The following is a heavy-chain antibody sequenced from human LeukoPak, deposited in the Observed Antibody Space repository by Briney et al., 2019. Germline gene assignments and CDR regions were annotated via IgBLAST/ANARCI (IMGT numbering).Heavy chain of an antibody. J-gene: IGHJ4*02. D-gene: IGHD2-15*01. CDR1: GYTFTAYH. V-gene: IGHV1-2*02. CDR2: IKPDSSAT. CDR3: ARACRSCGDGACSCFDY. Sequence: ASVKVSCKASGYTFTAYHIHWLRQAPGQGLEWMGWIKPDSSATKYTQEFQGRVTLTRGTSISTAYLELSRLRSDDTAIYYCARACRSCGDGACSCFDYWGQGTLVTVSS.